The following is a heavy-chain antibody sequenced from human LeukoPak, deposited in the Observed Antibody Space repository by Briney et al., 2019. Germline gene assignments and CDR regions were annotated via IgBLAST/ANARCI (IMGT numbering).Heavy chain of an antibody. CDR3: ARVRDGHNDAYDI. D-gene: IGHD5-24*01. J-gene: IGHJ3*02. CDR1: GYTFTGYY. CDR2: IKPSGGNT. V-gene: IGHV1-46*01. Sequence: GASVKVSCKASGYTFTGYYMHWVRQAPGQGLEWMGIIKPSGGNTNYAQKFQGRVTMTRDTSTSTVYMELSSLKSEDTAVYYCARVRDGHNDAYDIWGQGTMVTVSS.